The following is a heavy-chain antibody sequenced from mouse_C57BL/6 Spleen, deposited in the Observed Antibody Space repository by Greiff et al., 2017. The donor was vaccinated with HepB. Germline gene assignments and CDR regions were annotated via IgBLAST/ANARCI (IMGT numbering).Heavy chain of an antibody. Sequence: EVKLMESEGGLVQPGSSMKLSCTASGFTFSDYYTAWVRQVPEKGLEWVANINYDGSSTYYLDSLKSRFIISRDNAKNILYLQMSSLKSEDTATYYCARAHGYDWYFDVWGTGTTVTVSS. CDR2: INYDGSST. CDR1: GFTFSDYY. V-gene: IGHV5-16*01. CDR3: ARAHGYDWYFDV. D-gene: IGHD2-2*01. J-gene: IGHJ1*03.